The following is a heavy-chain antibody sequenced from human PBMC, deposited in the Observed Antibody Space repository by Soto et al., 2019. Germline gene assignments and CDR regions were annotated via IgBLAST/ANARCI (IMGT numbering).Heavy chain of an antibody. V-gene: IGHV1-46*03. J-gene: IGHJ4*02. Sequence: GASVKGSCKASGYTFTSYYMHWGRQAPGQGLEWMGIINPSGGSTSYAQKFQGRVTMTRDTSTSTVYMELSSLRFEDTAVYYCASEYSGYDGIFDYWGQGTLVTVSS. CDR3: ASEYSGYDGIFDY. CDR2: INPSGGST. D-gene: IGHD5-12*01. CDR1: GYTFTSYY.